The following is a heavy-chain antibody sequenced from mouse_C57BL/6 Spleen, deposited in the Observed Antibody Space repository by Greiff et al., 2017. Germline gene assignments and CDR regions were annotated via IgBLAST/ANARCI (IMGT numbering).Heavy chain of an antibody. CDR1: GYSITSGYD. CDR2: ISYSGST. V-gene: IGHV3-1*01. D-gene: IGHD2-3*01. CDR3: ARADGYYDYFDY. J-gene: IGHJ2*01. Sequence: DVKLQESGPGMVKPSQSLSLTCTVTGYSITSGYDWHWIRHFPGNKLEWMGYISYSGSTNYNPSLKSRISITHDTSKNHFFLKLNSVTTEDTATYYCARADGYYDYFDYWGQGTTLTVSS.